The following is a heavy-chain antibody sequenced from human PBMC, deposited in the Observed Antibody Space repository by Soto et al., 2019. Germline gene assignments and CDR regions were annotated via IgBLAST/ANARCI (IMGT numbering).Heavy chain of an antibody. CDR2: IDPSDSQT. D-gene: IGHD3-22*01. Sequence: GESLKISCKGSGYSFAGYWIAWVRQKPGKGLEWMGRIDPSDSQTYYSPSFRGHVTISVTKSVTTVFLQWSSLRASDTAMYYCARQIYDSDTGPNFQYYFDSWGHGTPVTVSS. V-gene: IGHV5-10-1*01. J-gene: IGHJ4*01. CDR1: GYSFAGYW. CDR3: ARQIYDSDTGPNFQYYFDS.